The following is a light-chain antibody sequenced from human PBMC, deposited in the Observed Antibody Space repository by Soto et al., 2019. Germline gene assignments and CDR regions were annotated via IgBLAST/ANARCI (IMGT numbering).Light chain of an antibody. CDR3: QQYGDSPRT. CDR1: QSVGSNY. V-gene: IGKV3-20*01. Sequence: EIVMTQSPATLSVSPGERATLYCRASQSVGSNYLAWYQQKPGQAPRLLIYGASSRATGIPHRFSGSGSGTDFTLSISRLEPEDFAVYYCQQYGDSPRTFGQGTKVDI. CDR2: GAS. J-gene: IGKJ1*01.